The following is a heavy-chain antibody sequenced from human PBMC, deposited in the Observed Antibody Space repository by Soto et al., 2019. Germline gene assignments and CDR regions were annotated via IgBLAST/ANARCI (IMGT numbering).Heavy chain of an antibody. V-gene: IGHV3-74*01. CDR1: GFTFNTYW. D-gene: IGHD7-27*01. Sequence: EVQLVESGGSLVQPGGSLRLSCAASGFTFNTYWMHWVRQAPGKGLVWVSRINSDGSSTFYADSVKGRFTISRDNAKNTLYLHMNSLRAEDTAVYYCASSLLTPFDYWGQGTLVTVSS. CDR3: ASSLLTPFDY. J-gene: IGHJ4*02. CDR2: INSDGSST.